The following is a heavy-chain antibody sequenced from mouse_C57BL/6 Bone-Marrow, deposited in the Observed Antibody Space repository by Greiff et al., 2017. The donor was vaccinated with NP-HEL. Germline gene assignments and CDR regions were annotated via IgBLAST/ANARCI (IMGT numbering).Heavy chain of an antibody. CDR1: GYTFTSYG. J-gene: IGHJ3*01. CDR2: IYPRSGNT. D-gene: IGHD1-1*01. V-gene: IGHV1-81*01. CDR3: ARHYGSPFAY. Sequence: VQLQQSGAELARPGASVKLSCKASGYTFTSYGISWVKQRPGQGLEWIGEIYPRSGNTYYNEKFKGKATLTADKSSSTAYMELRSLTSEDSAVYFCARHYGSPFAYWGQGTLVTVSA.